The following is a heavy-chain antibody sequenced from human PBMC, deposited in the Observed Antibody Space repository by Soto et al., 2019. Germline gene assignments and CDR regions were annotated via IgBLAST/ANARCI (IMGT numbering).Heavy chain of an antibody. CDR3: ARSEGYYDSSGSHPFDY. Sequence: SETLSLTCAVYGGYFSGYYWSWIRQPPGKGLEWIGEINHSGSTYYNPSLKSRVTISVDTSKNQFSLKLSSVTAADTAVYYCARSEGYYDSSGSHPFDYWGQGTLVTVSS. D-gene: IGHD3-22*01. J-gene: IGHJ4*02. CDR2: INHSGST. CDR1: GGYFSGYY. V-gene: IGHV4-34*09.